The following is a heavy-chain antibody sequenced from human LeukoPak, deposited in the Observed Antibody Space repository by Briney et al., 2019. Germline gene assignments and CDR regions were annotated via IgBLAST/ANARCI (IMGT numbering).Heavy chain of an antibody. Sequence: SETLSLTCTVSGVSISIYYWSWIRQPAGKGLEWIGRIYTSGSSNYNPSLNSRVTMSVDTSKNQFSLKLSSVTAADTAVYYCARATEYSGNFRGPEYFQHWGQGTLVTVSS. J-gene: IGHJ1*01. D-gene: IGHD1-26*01. V-gene: IGHV4-4*07. CDR3: ARATEYSGNFRGPEYFQH. CDR2: IYTSGSS. CDR1: GVSISIYY.